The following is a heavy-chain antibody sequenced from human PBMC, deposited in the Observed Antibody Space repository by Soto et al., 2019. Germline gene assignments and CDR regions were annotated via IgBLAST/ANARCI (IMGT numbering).Heavy chain of an antibody. CDR1: GYTFTSYD. J-gene: IGHJ6*02. V-gene: IGHV1-8*01. Sequence: ASVKVSCKASGYTFTSYDINWVRQATGQGLEWMGWMNPNSGNTGYAQKFQGRVTMTRNTSISTAYMELSSLRSEDTAVYYCARLGTYYDFWSGYSRGYYYYGMDVWGQGTTVTVS. D-gene: IGHD3-3*01. CDR2: MNPNSGNT. CDR3: ARLGTYYDFWSGYSRGYYYYGMDV.